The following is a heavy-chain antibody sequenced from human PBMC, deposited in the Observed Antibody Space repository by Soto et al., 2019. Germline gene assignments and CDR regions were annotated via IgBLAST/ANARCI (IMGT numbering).Heavy chain of an antibody. Sequence: GWSLRLSCVASGFTFSEFWMNLVRQAPGKGLEWVANIKPDGSEKNYVDSVKGRFTISRDNARSSLFLQMNSLRAEDTAMYFCAGQLISPRFGPLKVWGQGTTVTVSS. CDR3: AGQLISPRFGPLKV. CDR1: GFTFSEFW. J-gene: IGHJ6*02. D-gene: IGHD3-10*01. CDR2: IKPDGSEK. V-gene: IGHV3-7*03.